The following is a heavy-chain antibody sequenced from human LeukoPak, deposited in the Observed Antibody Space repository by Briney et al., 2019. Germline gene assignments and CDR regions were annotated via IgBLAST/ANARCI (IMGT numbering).Heavy chain of an antibody. CDR1: GGTFSSCA. Sequence: SVKVSCKASGGTFSSCAISWVRKAPGQGLEWMGGGIPIFGTANYAQKFQGRVTMTRDTSTSTVYMELSSLRSEDTAVYYCARDSTPTYYSGTYYFAYWGQGTLVTVSS. CDR3: ARDSTPTYYSGTYYFAY. CDR2: GIPIFGTA. J-gene: IGHJ4*02. D-gene: IGHD1-26*01. V-gene: IGHV1-69*05.